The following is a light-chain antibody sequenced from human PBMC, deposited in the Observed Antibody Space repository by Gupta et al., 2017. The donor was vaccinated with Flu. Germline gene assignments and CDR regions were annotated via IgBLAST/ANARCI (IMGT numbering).Light chain of an antibody. CDR2: NAS. J-gene: IGKJ4*01. CDR3: QQFDRYPLT. CDR1: QDISSY. V-gene: IGKV1-9*01. Sequence: GDRVTITCRASQDISSYLTWYQKPPGKAPHFLIYNASTLESGVPSRFSGSGSGTEFILTISSLQPEDSATYYCQQFDRYPLTFGGGTKVES.